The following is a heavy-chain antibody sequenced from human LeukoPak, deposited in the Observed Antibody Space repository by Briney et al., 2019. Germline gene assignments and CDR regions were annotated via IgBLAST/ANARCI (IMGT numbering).Heavy chain of an antibody. CDR1: GDSISSTTYF. CDR3: ARDFNDSSGFDY. D-gene: IGHD3-22*01. J-gene: IGHJ4*02. V-gene: IGHV4-39*07. Sequence: SETLSLTCTVSGDSISSTTYFWDWIRQPPGKGLEWIGNIYNSASTNYNPSLKSRVTISVDTSKNQFSLKLSSVTAADTAVYYCARDFNDSSGFDYWGQGTLVTVSS. CDR2: IYNSAST.